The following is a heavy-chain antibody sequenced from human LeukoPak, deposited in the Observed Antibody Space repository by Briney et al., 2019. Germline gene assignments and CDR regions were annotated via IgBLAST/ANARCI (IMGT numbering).Heavy chain of an antibody. D-gene: IGHD3-9*01. V-gene: IGHV3-21*01. CDR3: ARDQEYDILTGYQSYYYYYGMDV. Sequence: GGSLRLSCAASGFTFSSYSMNWVRQAPGKGLEWVSSISSSSSYIYYADSVKGRFTISRDNAKNSLYLQMSSLRAEDTAVYYCARDQEYDILTGYQSYYYYYGMDVWGKGTTVTVSS. J-gene: IGHJ6*04. CDR1: GFTFSSYS. CDR2: ISSSSSYI.